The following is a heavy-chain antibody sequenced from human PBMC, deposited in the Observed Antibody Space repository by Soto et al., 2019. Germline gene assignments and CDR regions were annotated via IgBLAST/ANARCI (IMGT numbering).Heavy chain of an antibody. CDR2: ISGSGGST. CDR3: ANETGSDRSGWSPVYYFDY. CDR1: GFTFSSYA. D-gene: IGHD6-19*01. J-gene: IGHJ4*02. V-gene: IGHV3-23*01. Sequence: PGGSLRLSCAASGFTFSSYAMNWVRQAPGKGLEWVSAISGSGGSTYYADSVKGRFTIPRDNSKNTLYLQMNSLRAEDTAVYYCANETGSDRSGWSPVYYFDYWGQGTLVTVSS.